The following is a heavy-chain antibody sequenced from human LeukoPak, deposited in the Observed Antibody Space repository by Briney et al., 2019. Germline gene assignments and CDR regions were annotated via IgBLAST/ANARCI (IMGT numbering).Heavy chain of an antibody. CDR1: GGSISSYY. CDR3: ARWYSSSRTDNWFDP. V-gene: IGHV4-59*01. D-gene: IGHD6-13*01. Sequence: SETLSLTCTVSGGSISSYYWSWIRQPPGKGLEWIGYIYYSGSTNYNPSLKSRVTISVDTSKNQFSLKLSSVTAADTAVYYCARWYSSSRTDNWFDPWGQGTLVTVSS. CDR2: IYYSGST. J-gene: IGHJ5*02.